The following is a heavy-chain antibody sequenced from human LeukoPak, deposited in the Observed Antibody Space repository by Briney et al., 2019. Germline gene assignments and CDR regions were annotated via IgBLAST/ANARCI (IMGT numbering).Heavy chain of an antibody. J-gene: IGHJ4*02. CDR1: GGSFSGYY. V-gene: IGHV4-34*01. CDR2: INHSGST. CDR3: ARGTLKSPTRPRDY. Sequence: SETLSLTCAVYGGSFSGYYWSWIRQPPGKGLEWIGEINHSGSTNYNPSLKSRVTISVDTSKDQFSLKLTSVTAADTAVYYCARGTLKSPTRPRDYWGQGNLVTVSS.